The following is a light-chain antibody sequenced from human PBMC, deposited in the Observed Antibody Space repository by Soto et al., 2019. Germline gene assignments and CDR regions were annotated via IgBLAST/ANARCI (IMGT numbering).Light chain of an antibody. Sequence: QSGLTQPPSASGSPVQSVTISCTGTSSDVGGHNYVSWYQQHPGKAPKLMIYEVSKRPSGVPDRFSGSKSGNTASLTVSGLQAEDEADYYCSSYAGSNNFVFGTGTKVTVL. V-gene: IGLV2-8*01. CDR3: SSYAGSNNFV. CDR2: EVS. CDR1: SSDVGGHNY. J-gene: IGLJ1*01.